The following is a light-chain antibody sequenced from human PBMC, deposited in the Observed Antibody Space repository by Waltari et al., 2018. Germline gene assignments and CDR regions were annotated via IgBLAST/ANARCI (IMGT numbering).Light chain of an antibody. CDR3: LQDYNYPPT. J-gene: IGKJ1*01. V-gene: IGKV1-6*01. CDR1: QGIRND. Sequence: AIQMTQSPSSLSASVGDRVTITCRASQGIRNDLGWYQQKPGKVPKLLIYAASSLQSGVPSRFSGSGSGTDFTLIISSLQPEDFATYYCLQDYNYPPTFGQGTKVEIK. CDR2: AAS.